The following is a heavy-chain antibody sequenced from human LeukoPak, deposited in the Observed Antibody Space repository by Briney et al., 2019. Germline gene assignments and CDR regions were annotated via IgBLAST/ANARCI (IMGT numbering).Heavy chain of an antibody. D-gene: IGHD2-21*01. V-gene: IGHV4-39*01. J-gene: IGHJ4*01. CDR3: ARLWSTECQGGRLPPPPKN. Sequence: SETLSLTCSVSGGSISSSAYHWGWIRQPPGKGLGWVGSIYYSGSTYFNLSLKSRVTIYVDKSKNQFSLKLRSVTAADTAVYYFARLWSTECQGGRLPPPPKNWGQGTPVPGSS. CDR1: GGSISSSAYH. CDR2: IYYSGST.